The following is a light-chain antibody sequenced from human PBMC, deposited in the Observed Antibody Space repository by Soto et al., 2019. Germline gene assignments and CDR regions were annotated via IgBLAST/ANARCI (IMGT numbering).Light chain of an antibody. CDR2: DFS. CDR1: QNFXRW. V-gene: IGKV1-5*01. Sequence: IQMTQCPSTLSASVGDRVTITCRASQNFXRWFVWFQQKPGKAPKLLLDDFSSLERGGPSRLSGSGSATEFILTINGLQPDDFATYFCQQFKSGTWTFGQGTKVDIK. J-gene: IGKJ1*01. CDR3: QQFKSGTWT.